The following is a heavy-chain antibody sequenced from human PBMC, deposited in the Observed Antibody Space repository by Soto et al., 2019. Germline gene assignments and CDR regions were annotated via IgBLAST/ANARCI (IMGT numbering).Heavy chain of an antibody. CDR1: GGSISDISYC. V-gene: IGHV4-39*01. Sequence: LSLTCTVSGGSISDISYCWGWIRQPPGKGLQWIGCMFYSGATYYNPSLKNRVTLSVDTSNNEFSLKLVSVTAPDTAVYYCARHKSGSDWLDPWGQGTLVTVSS. CDR3: ARHKSGSDWLDP. CDR2: MFYSGAT. J-gene: IGHJ5*02. D-gene: IGHD2-15*01.